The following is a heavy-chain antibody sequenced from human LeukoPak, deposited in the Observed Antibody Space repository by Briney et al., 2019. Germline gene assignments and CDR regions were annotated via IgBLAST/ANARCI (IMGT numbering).Heavy chain of an antibody. V-gene: IGHV3-9*01. J-gene: IGHJ4*02. Sequence: GGSLRLSCAASGFTFDDYAMHWVRQAPGKGLEWVPGISWNSGSIGYADSVKGRFTISRDNAKNSLYLQMNSLRAEDTALYYCAKAHDYGDYEGFDYWGQGTLVTVSS. CDR1: GFTFDDYA. CDR2: ISWNSGSI. D-gene: IGHD4-17*01. CDR3: AKAHDYGDYEGFDY.